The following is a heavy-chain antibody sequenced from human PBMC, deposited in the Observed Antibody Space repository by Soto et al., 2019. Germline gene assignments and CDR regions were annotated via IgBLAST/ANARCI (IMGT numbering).Heavy chain of an antibody. CDR3: AGEYNWNSGYGMDV. CDR1: GYTFTSSG. V-gene: IGHV1-18*01. CDR2: ISASNGNT. J-gene: IGHJ6*02. D-gene: IGHD1-7*01. Sequence: GASVKVSCKASGYTFTSSGISWVREAPEQGLEWIGGISASNGNTSYAQKLQGRVTMTTDTSTSTAYMDLSILRSDDTAVYYCAGEYNWNSGYGMDVGRQGTTVTSP.